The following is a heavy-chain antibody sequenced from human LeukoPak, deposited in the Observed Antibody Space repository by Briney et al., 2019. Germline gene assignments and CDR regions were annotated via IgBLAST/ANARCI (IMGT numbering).Heavy chain of an antibody. CDR1: GFTFSSYW. V-gene: IGHV3-23*01. J-gene: IGHJ4*02. CDR3: ARAAPSTGRPFDY. CDR2: ISGSGDST. D-gene: IGHD1-1*01. Sequence: GGSLRLSCAASGFTFSSYWMSWVRQAPGKGLEWVSAISGSGDSTYYADSVKGRFTISRDNSKNTLSLQMNSLRAEDTAVYYCARAAPSTGRPFDYWGQGTLVTVSS.